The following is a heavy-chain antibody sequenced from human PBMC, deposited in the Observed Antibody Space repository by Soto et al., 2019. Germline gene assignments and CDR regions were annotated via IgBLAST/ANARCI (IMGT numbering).Heavy chain of an antibody. CDR3: ARLYCTTINCYVDY. CDR1: GCSISSGCYY. CDR2: ISYSGST. J-gene: IGHJ4*02. V-gene: IGHV4-61*03. D-gene: IGHD2-2*01. Sequence: SETLSLTCTVSGCSISSGCYYWSWIRQPPGKGLEWSGYISYSGSTNYNPSLKGRVTMSVDTSKNHFSLKLSSVTAADTAVYYCARLYCTTINCYVDYWGQGTLVTVSS.